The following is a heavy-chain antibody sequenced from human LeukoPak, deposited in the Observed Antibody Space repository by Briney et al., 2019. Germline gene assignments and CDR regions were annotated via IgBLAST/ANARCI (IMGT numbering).Heavy chain of an antibody. Sequence: GASVKVSCKASGYTFTGYYMHWVLQAPGQGLEWMGWINPNSGGTNYAQKFQGRVTMTRDTSISTAYMELSRLRSDDTAVYYCARAEVVAPFDYWAREPWSPSPQ. CDR3: ARAEVVAPFDY. D-gene: IGHD2-15*01. J-gene: IGHJ4*02. CDR1: GYTFTGYY. CDR2: INPNSGGT. V-gene: IGHV1-2*02.